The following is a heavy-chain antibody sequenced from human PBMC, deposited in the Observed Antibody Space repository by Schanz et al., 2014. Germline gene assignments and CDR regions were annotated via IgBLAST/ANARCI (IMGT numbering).Heavy chain of an antibody. D-gene: IGHD2-21*01. V-gene: IGHV4-4*02. CDR2: IFHSGTT. J-gene: IGHJ3*01. CDR3: TRSTLWSYDV. Sequence: QVQLQESGPGLVKPSGTLSLTCVVSGGSISSGVWWTWARQSPGKGLEWIVEIFHSGTTNYNPSLESRVTISVDKSKNQFSLILSSLTAADTAVYYCTRSTLWSYDVWGRGTMVIVSS. CDR1: GGSISSGVW.